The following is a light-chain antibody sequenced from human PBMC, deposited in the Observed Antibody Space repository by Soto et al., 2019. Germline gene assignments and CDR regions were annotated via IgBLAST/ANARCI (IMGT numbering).Light chain of an antibody. CDR1: QGVSTY. Sequence: DIQMTQSPSFLSASVGDRVTITCRASQGVSTYLAWYQQKPGNAPKLLISGASTLQSGVPSRFSGSGSGTGFSLTISSLQPEDVATYYCQQLYGYPFTFGQGTRLEIK. V-gene: IGKV1-9*01. CDR2: GAS. CDR3: QQLYGYPFT. J-gene: IGKJ5*01.